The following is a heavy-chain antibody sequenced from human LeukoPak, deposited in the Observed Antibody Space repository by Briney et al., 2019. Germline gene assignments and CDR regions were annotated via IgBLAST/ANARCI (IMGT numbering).Heavy chain of an antibody. D-gene: IGHD3-22*01. V-gene: IGHV4-59*01. CDR2: IYYSGTT. Sequence: PSETLSLTCTVSGASMSSYYWSWMRQPPGKGLEWIGYIYYSGTTNYNPSLRSRGTLSVDTSKNQFSLKLSSVTAEDTAIYYCARGYYDSGGYSEPFDYWGQGTLVTISS. CDR3: ARGYYDSGGYSEPFDY. CDR1: GASMSSYY. J-gene: IGHJ4*02.